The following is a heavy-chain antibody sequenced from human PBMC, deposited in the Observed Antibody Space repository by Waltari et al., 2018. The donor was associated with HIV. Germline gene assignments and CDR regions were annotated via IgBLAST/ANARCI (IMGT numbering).Heavy chain of an antibody. J-gene: IGHJ4*02. V-gene: IGHV2-70*01. CDR1: GFSPTTSVMC. CDR3: ARIHRSVWPALDY. D-gene: IGHD2-2*01. CDR2: IDWDDDK. Sequence: QVTLRESGPALVKPTQTLTLTCTFSGFSPTTSVMCVSWIRQPPGKALEWLALIDWDDDKYYSTSLKTRLAISKDTSKNQVVLTMTNMDPVDTATYYCARIHRSVWPALDYWGQGTLVTVSS.